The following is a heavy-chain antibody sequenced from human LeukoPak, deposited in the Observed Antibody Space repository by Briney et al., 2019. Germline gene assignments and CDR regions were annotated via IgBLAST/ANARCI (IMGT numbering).Heavy chain of an antibody. CDR3: ARDSAFYGSGSYDRWAMDV. J-gene: IGHJ6*02. CDR1: GFTLNNYA. Sequence: PGGSLRLSCAVSGFTLNNYAMSWVRQAPGKGLEWVSVIYSGGDTYYADSVKGRFTISRDNSKNTLYLQMNSLRAEDTAVYYCARDSAFYGSGSYDRWAMDVWGQGTTVTVSS. V-gene: IGHV3-66*01. CDR2: IYSGGDT. D-gene: IGHD3-10*01.